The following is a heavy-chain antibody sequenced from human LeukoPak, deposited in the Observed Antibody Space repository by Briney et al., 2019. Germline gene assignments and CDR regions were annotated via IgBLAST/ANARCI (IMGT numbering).Heavy chain of an antibody. CDR2: IYYSGST. Sequence: SETLSLTCTVSGGSISSYYWSWIRQPPGKGLEWIGYIYYSGSTNYNPSLKSRVTISVDTSKNQFSLKLSSVTAADTAVYFCASPRGDDSGGYYTWYFHHWGQGTLVTVSS. V-gene: IGHV4-59*08. D-gene: IGHD3-22*01. J-gene: IGHJ1*01. CDR3: ASPRGDDSGGYYTWYFHH. CDR1: GGSISSYY.